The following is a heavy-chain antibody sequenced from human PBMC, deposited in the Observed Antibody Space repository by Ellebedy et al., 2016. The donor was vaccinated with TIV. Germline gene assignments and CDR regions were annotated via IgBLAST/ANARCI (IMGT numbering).Heavy chain of an antibody. CDR3: ARDSARKRDGMDV. Sequence: MPSETLSLTCTVSGGSISSGGYYWSWIRQHQGKGLEWIGYIYYSGSTYYNPSLKSRVTISVDTSKNQFSLKLSAVTAADTAVYYCARDSARKRDGMDVWGQGTTVTVSS. D-gene: IGHD1-14*01. CDR1: GGSISSGGYY. CDR2: IYYSGST. J-gene: IGHJ6*02. V-gene: IGHV4-31*03.